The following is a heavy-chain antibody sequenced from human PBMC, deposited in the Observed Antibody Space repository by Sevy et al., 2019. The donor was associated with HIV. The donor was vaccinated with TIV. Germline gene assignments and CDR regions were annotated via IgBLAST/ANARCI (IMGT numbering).Heavy chain of an antibody. CDR2: ISSSSSYI. CDR1: GFTFSSYS. CDR3: ARDPSSRSSIIAADNWFDP. D-gene: IGHD6-13*01. V-gene: IGHV3-21*01. Sequence: GGSLRLSCAASGFTFSSYSMNWVRQAPGKGLEWVSSISSSSSYIYYADSVKGRFTISRDKAKNSLYLQMNSLRAEDTAVYYCARDPSSRSSIIAADNWFDPWGQGTLVTVSS. J-gene: IGHJ5*02.